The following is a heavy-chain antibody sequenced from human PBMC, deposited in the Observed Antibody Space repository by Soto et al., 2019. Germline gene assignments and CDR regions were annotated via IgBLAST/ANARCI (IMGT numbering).Heavy chain of an antibody. Sequence: SLRLSCAASGLTFSDHFMDWVRQAPGKGLEWVGRIKTKPNSYTTEYAASVKGRFTISRDDSKNSLYLQMNSLKTEDTAVYYCATEKMYYFDYWGQGTLVTVSS. CDR3: ATEKMYYFDY. CDR1: GLTFSDHF. V-gene: IGHV3-72*01. J-gene: IGHJ4*02. CDR2: IKTKPNSYTT.